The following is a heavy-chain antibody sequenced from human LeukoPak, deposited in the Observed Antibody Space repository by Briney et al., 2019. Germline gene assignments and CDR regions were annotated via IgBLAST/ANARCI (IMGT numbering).Heavy chain of an antibody. CDR2: INPNSGGT. J-gene: IGHJ4*02. V-gene: IGHV1-2*02. CDR1: GYTFTGYY. CDR3: ARDRVAGYGGIFDY. D-gene: IGHD3-16*01. Sequence: GASVKVSCKASGYTFTGYYMHWVRQAPGQGLEWMGWINPNSGGTNYAQKFQGRVTMTRDTSISTAYMELSRLRSDDTAVYYCARDRVAGYGGIFDYWGQGTLVTVSS.